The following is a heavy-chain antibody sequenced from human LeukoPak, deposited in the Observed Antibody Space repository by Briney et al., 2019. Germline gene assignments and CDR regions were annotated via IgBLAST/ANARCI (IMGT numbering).Heavy chain of an antibody. CDR1: GFIFSDYT. Sequence: GGSLRLSCAASGFIFSDYTMNWVRQAPGKGLEWVSSISSSSTYIYYADSLKGRFTISRDNAKNSLYLQMNSLRAEDTAVYYCARGKTSQNIVTRKTYNWFDPWGQGTLVTVSS. D-gene: IGHD2/OR15-2a*01. J-gene: IGHJ5*02. CDR3: ARGKTSQNIVTRKTYNWFDP. CDR2: ISSSSTYI. V-gene: IGHV3-21*01.